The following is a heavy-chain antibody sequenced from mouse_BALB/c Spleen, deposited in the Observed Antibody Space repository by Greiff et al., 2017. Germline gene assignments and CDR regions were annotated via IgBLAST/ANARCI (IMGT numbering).Heavy chain of an antibody. D-gene: IGHD1-2*01. CDR2: ISNGGGST. J-gene: IGHJ1*01. V-gene: IGHV5-12-2*01. Sequence: EVKLMESGGGLVQPGGSLKLSCAASGFTFSSYTMSWVRQTPEKRLEWVAYISNGGGSTYYPDTVKGRFTISRDNAKNTRYLQMSSLKSEDTAMYYCARGAATFPYWYFDVWGAGTTVTVSS. CDR1: GFTFSSYT. CDR3: ARGAATFPYWYFDV.